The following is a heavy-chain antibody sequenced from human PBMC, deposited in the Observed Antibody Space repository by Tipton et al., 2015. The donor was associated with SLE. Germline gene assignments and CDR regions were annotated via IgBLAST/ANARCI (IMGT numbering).Heavy chain of an antibody. Sequence: TLSLTCAVSGGSISSNYWWSWVRQPPGKGLEWIGEIYYSGSTNYNPSLKSRVTISVDTSKNQFSLKLSSVTAADTAVYYCARRIAAAGTGFDYWGQGTLVTVSS. V-gene: IGHV4-4*02. CDR1: GGSISSNYW. D-gene: IGHD6-13*01. J-gene: IGHJ4*02. CDR3: ARRIAAAGTGFDY. CDR2: IYYSGST.